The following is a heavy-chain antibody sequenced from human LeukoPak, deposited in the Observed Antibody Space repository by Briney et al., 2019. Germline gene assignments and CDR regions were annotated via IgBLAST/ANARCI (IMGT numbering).Heavy chain of an antibody. V-gene: IGHV3-48*03. CDR3: AGGDYGDYGSDC. Sequence: GGSLRLSCAASGFTFSSYEMNWVRQAPGKGLEWVSYISSSGFTIYYADSVKGRFTISRDNAKNSLYLQMNSLRAEDTAVYYCAGGDYGDYGSDCWGQGTLVTVSS. CDR1: GFTFSSYE. CDR2: ISSSGFTI. D-gene: IGHD4-17*01. J-gene: IGHJ4*02.